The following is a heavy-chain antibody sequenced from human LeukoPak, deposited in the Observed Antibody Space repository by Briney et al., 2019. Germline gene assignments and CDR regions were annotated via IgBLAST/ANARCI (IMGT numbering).Heavy chain of an antibody. CDR2: IRGSGDST. J-gene: IGHJ6*03. D-gene: IGHD3-10*01. V-gene: IGHV3-23*01. CDR3: GKNPNPFTIVREVYMGV. Sequence: PGGSLRLSCAASGFTFSDYVMSWVRQAPGKGLEWVSTIRGSGDSTYYADSVKGRFTISRDNSKNTLYLQMNSLRADDTAVYYCGKNPNPFTIVREVYMGVLGKGTTVTVSS. CDR1: GFTFSDYV.